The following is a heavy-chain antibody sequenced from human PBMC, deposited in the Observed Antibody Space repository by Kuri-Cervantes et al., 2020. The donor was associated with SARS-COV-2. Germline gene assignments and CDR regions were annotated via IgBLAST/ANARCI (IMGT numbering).Heavy chain of an antibody. J-gene: IGHJ4*02. CDR2: IFPGDSDT. D-gene: IGHD1-26*01. V-gene: IGHV5-51*01. CDR1: GYSFISYW. CDR3: ARHLGWELPSDY. Sequence: GGSLRLSCKGSGYSFISYWIGWVRQMPGKGLEWMGIIFPGDSDTTYSPSFQGRVTISADKSISTAYLQWSSLKASDTAMYYCARHLGWELPSDYWGQGTLVTVSS.